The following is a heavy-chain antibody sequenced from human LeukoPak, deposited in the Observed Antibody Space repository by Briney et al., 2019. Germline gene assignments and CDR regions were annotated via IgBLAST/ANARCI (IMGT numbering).Heavy chain of an antibody. Sequence: ASVKVSCKASGGTFSSYAISWVRQAPGQGLEWMGGIIPIFGTANYAQKFQGGVTITADESTSTAYMELSSLRSEDTAVYYCAVGHYYGSGSYSDYWGQGTLVTVSS. CDR1: GGTFSSYA. CDR2: IIPIFGTA. V-gene: IGHV1-69*13. D-gene: IGHD3-10*01. J-gene: IGHJ4*02. CDR3: AVGHYYGSGSYSDY.